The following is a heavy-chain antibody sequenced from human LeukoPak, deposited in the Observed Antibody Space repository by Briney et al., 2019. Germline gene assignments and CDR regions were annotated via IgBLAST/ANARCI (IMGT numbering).Heavy chain of an antibody. CDR3: ARVSSSGISFDY. J-gene: IGHJ4*02. CDR2: ISSSSRTI. D-gene: IGHD4-23*01. V-gene: IGHV3-48*01. Sequence: GGSLRLSCAASGFTFSSYSMTWVRQAPGKGLEWVSYISSSSRTIYYADSVKGRSTISRDNSKNTLYLQMNSLRAEDTAVYYCARVSSSGISFDYWGQGTLVAVSS. CDR1: GFTFSSYS.